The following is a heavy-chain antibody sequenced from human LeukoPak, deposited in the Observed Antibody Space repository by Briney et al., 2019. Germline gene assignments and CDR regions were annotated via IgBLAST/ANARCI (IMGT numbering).Heavy chain of an antibody. V-gene: IGHV1-8*01. CDR1: GCTFTSYD. Sequence: GASVKVSCKASGCTFTSYDINWVRQATGQGLEWMGWTNPNSGNTGYAQKFQGRVTMTRNTSISTAYMELSSLRSEDTAVYYCAREMATKAYVIDYWGQGTLVTVSS. J-gene: IGHJ4*02. D-gene: IGHD5-24*01. CDR3: AREMATKAYVIDY. CDR2: TNPNSGNT.